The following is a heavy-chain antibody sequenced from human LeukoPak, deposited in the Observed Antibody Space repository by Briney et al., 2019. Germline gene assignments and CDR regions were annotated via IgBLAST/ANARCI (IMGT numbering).Heavy chain of an antibody. V-gene: IGHV3-66*01. CDR3: ARDGGSVVDVSGVDY. Sequence: PGGSLRLSCAASGFTVSSNYMSWVRQAPGKGLEWVSVIYSGGSTYYADSVKGRFTISRDNSKNTLYLQMNSLRAEDTAVYYCARDGGSVVDVSGVDYWGQGTLVTVSS. D-gene: IGHD2-15*01. CDR2: IYSGGST. CDR1: GFTVSSNY. J-gene: IGHJ4*02.